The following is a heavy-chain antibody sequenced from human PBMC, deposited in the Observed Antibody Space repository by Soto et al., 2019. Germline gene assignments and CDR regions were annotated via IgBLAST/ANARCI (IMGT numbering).Heavy chain of an antibody. J-gene: IGHJ6*02. CDR3: ASTSVLATPYGMDV. D-gene: IGHD3-10*01. Sequence: GESLKISCKGSGYSFTSYWISWVRQMPGKGLEWMGRIDPSDSYTNYSPSFQGHVTISADKSISTAYLQWSSLKASDTAMYYCASTSVLATPYGMDVWGQGTTVTVAS. V-gene: IGHV5-10-1*01. CDR2: IDPSDSYT. CDR1: GYSFTSYW.